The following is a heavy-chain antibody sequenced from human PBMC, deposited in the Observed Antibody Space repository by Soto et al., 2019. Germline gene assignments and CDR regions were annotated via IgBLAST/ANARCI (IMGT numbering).Heavy chain of an antibody. D-gene: IGHD3-16*02. Sequence: QVQLVQSGAEVKKPGSSVKVSCKASGGTFSSYTISWVRPAPGQGLEWMGMIIPIHGIANYAQKFQGRVTITADKSTSTAYMELSSLRSEDTAVYYCARVGYQVENYWGQGTLVTVSS. CDR2: IIPIHGIA. CDR3: ARVGYQVENY. CDR1: GGTFSSYT. V-gene: IGHV1-69*02. J-gene: IGHJ4*02.